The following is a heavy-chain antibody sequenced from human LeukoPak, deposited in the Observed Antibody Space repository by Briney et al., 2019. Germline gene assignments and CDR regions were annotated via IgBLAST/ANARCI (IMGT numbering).Heavy chain of an antibody. CDR2: ISWNSGNI. CDR3: ARGSSLTTATSALFES. Sequence: GGSLRLSCAASGFTFDDYAMHWVRQAPGKGLEWVSGISWNSGNIGYADSRFTISRDNAKNSLYLQMNSLRAEDTALYCCARGSSLTTATSALFESWGQGSLVTVSS. CDR1: GFTFDDYA. V-gene: IGHV3-9*01. D-gene: IGHD1-1*01. J-gene: IGHJ4*02.